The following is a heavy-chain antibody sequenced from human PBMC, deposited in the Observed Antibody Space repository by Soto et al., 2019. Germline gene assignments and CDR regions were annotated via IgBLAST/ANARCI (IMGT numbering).Heavy chain of an antibody. CDR3: THTQPSRFDC. CDR1: GFSLSTSGVG. J-gene: IGHJ4*02. V-gene: IGHV2-5*02. CDR2: IHWDDDK. Sequence: QITLKESGPTLVKPTQTLTLTCTFSGFSLSTSGVGVGWIRQPPGKALEWLALIHWDDDKRYSPALNSMLTIDKDTSKNQVVLTMTNMDAVDTATYCFTHTQPSRFDCWGQGTLVTVSS.